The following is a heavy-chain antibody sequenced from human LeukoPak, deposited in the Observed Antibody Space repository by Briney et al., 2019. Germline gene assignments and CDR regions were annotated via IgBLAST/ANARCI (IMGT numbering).Heavy chain of an antibody. CDR1: GGTFSSYA. V-gene: IGHV1-69*13. J-gene: IGHJ5*02. D-gene: IGHD3-10*01. Sequence: ASVKVSCKVSGGTFSSYAISWVRQAPGQGLEWMGGIIPMFGTANYAQKFQGRVTITADESRSTAYMELSSLGSEDTAVYYCARDTSGSYYPTFDPWGQGTLVTVSS. CDR3: ARDTSGSYYPTFDP. CDR2: IIPMFGTA.